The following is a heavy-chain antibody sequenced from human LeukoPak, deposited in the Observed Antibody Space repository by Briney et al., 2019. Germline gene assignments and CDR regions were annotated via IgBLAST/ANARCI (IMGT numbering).Heavy chain of an antibody. V-gene: IGHV3-30*02. Sequence: GGSLRLSCAASGFTFNNYGMHWVRQAPGKGLEWVAFIRYSGNNQYYADSVKGRFTISRDNSKNTLYLQMNSLKGDDTAVYYCAKDSAFYYIDVWGKGTTVIISS. CDR2: IRYSGNNQ. CDR3: AKDSAFYYIDV. J-gene: IGHJ6*03. CDR1: GFTFNNYG. D-gene: IGHD3-10*01.